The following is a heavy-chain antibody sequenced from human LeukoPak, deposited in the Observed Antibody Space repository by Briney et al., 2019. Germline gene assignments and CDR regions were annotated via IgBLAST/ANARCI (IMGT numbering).Heavy chain of an antibody. J-gene: IGHJ5*02. D-gene: IGHD5-24*01. CDR1: GGTFSSYA. CDR3: ARDGPLQAWFDP. CDR2: IIPIFGTA. Sequence: GASVKVSCKASGGTFSSYAISWVRQAPGQGPEWMGGIIPIFGTANYAQKFQGRVTITTDESTSTAYMELSSLRSEDTAVYYCARDGPLQAWFDPWGQGTLVTVSS. V-gene: IGHV1-69*05.